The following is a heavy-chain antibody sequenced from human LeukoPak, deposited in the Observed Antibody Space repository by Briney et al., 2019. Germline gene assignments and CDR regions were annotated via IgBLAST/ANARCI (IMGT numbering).Heavy chain of an antibody. Sequence: WASVKVSCKASGGTFSSYAISWVRQAPGQGLEWMGGIIPIFGTANYAQKFQGRVTITADESTSTAYMEMRSLRSDGTAVYYCARDRDSSGWHVADYWGQGTLVTVSS. V-gene: IGHV1-69*13. CDR1: GGTFSSYA. J-gene: IGHJ4*02. D-gene: IGHD6-19*01. CDR2: IIPIFGTA. CDR3: ARDRDSSGWHVADY.